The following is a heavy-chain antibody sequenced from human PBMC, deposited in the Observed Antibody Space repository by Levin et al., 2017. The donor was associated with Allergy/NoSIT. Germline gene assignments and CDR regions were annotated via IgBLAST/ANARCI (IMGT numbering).Heavy chain of an antibody. J-gene: IGHJ4*02. Sequence: GESLKISCAVAGFSFSDHYMDWVRQAPGKGVEWIGRIRNKVNSYTTAYVASVKGRFTISRDDSKNSMYLQMNSLKIEDTAVYYCTLDLPGCAAGYWCQGTLVAVSS. CDR2: IRNKVNSYTT. CDR1: GFSFSDHY. V-gene: IGHV3-72*01. D-gene: IGHD2-15*01. CDR3: TLDLPGCAAGY.